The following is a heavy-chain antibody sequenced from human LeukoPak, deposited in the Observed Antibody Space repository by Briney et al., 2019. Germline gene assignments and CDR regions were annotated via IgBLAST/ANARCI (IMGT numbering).Heavy chain of an antibody. CDR1: GYTLTELS. CDR2: FDPEDGET. Sequence: ASVKVSCKVSGYTLTELSMHWVRQAPGKGLEWMGGFDPEDGETIYAQKFQGRVTMTEDTSTDTAYMELSSLRSEDTAVYYCATSLDGSGSYWEAFDIWGQGTMVAVSS. V-gene: IGHV1-24*01. J-gene: IGHJ3*02. CDR3: ATSLDGSGSYWEAFDI. D-gene: IGHD1-26*01.